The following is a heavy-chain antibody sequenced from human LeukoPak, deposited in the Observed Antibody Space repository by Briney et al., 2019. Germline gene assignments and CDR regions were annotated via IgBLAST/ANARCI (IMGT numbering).Heavy chain of an antibody. Sequence: GGSLRLSCAASGFTFSSYAMRWVRQAPGKGLEWVSAISGSGGSTYYADSVKGRFTISRDNSKNTLYLQMNSLRAEDTAVYYCAKDADSGYGQYYFDYWGQGTLVTVSS. CDR1: GFTFSSYA. V-gene: IGHV3-23*01. CDR3: AKDADSGYGQYYFDY. CDR2: ISGSGGST. D-gene: IGHD5-12*01. J-gene: IGHJ4*02.